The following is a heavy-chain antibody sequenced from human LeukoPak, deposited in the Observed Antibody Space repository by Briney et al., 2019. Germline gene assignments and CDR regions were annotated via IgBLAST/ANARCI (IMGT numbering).Heavy chain of an antibody. CDR1: GFTFTSYG. CDR2: IPYDGSNK. D-gene: IGHD6-19*01. J-gene: IGHJ4*02. V-gene: IGHV3-30*03. CDR3: AREVIAVAGTPYFDY. Sequence: PGRSLRLSCAASGFTFTSYGMHWVRQAPGKGLEWVAFIPYDGSNKYYADSVKGRFTISRDNSKSTLYLQMNSLRAEDTAVYYCAREVIAVAGTPYFDYWGQGTLVTVSS.